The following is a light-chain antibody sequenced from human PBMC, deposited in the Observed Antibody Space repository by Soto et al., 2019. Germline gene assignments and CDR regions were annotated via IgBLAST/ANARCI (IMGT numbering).Light chain of an antibody. V-gene: IGLV2-23*01. Sequence: QSVLTXPASVSGPPGQSITISCTGTSSTVGGFNVVSWYQQHPGKAPKVIIYEGIKRPSGVSNRFSGSNSGSTASLTISGLQAEDEADYYCCSYVGATTYVFGTGTKVTVL. CDR2: EGI. CDR1: SSTVGGFNV. J-gene: IGLJ1*01. CDR3: CSYVGATTYV.